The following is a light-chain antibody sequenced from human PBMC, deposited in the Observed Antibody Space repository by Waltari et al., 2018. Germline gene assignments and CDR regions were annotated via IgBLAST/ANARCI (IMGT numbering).Light chain of an antibody. Sequence: EIVMTQSPATLSVFPGESATLSCRASQSIRSNLAWYQHKPGQAPRLLIYGASTRATGIPAGFSGSGSGTEFTLTISSLQSEDFAVYFCQQYDNWLGTFGQGTKVEIK. CDR2: GAS. J-gene: IGKJ1*01. V-gene: IGKV3-15*01. CDR3: QQYDNWLGT. CDR1: QSIRSN.